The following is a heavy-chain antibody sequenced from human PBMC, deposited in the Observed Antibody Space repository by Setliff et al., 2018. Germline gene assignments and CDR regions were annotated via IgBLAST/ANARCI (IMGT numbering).Heavy chain of an antibody. D-gene: IGHD3-22*01. V-gene: IGHV4-38-2*02. CDR3: ARGKIRITMIVVPTGGAFDI. CDR1: GYSISSGYY. CDR2: IYHNGNS. Sequence: SETLSLTCSVSGYSISSGYYWGWIRQPPGKGLEWIGSIYHNGNSYYNPSLKSRVTISVDTSKNQLSLKLNSVTAADTAVYYCARGKIRITMIVVPTGGAFDIWGQGTMVTVS. J-gene: IGHJ3*02.